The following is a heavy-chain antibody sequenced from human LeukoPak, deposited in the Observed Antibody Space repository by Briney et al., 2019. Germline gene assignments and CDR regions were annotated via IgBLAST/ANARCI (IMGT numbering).Heavy chain of an antibody. J-gene: IGHJ3*02. CDR1: GFTFSDHY. D-gene: IGHD1-26*01. CDR2: TRTKANSYTT. CDR3: ARVGRYFDAFDI. V-gene: IGHV3-72*01. Sequence: GGSLRLSCAASGFTFSDHYMDWVRQAPGEGLEWGGRTRTKANSYTTEYAASVKGRFSISRDDSKNSLYLQMNSLKTEDTAVYYCARVGRYFDAFDIWGQGTMVAVSS.